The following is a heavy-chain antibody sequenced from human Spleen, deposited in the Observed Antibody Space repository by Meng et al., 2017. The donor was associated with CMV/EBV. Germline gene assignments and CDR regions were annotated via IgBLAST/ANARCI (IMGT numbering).Heavy chain of an antibody. V-gene: IGHV6-1*01. CDR1: GDSVSSNRAA. J-gene: IGHJ6*02. CDR2: TYYRSEWYA. Sequence: SETLSLTCAISGDSVSSNRAAWNWIRQSPSRGLEWLGRTYYRSEWYADYAESVKSRIIINPDTSRNHFALQLKSVTPEDTAVYFCARDPGERYYGMGVWGQGTTVTVSS. CDR3: ARDPGERYYGMGV. D-gene: IGHD7-27*01.